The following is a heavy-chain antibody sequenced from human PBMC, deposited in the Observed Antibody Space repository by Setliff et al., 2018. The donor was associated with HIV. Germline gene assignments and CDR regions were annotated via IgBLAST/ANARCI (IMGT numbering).Heavy chain of an antibody. J-gene: IGHJ4*02. V-gene: IGHV4-61*09. D-gene: IGHD6-19*01. CDR2: IYTSGSP. CDR1: GGSVNSGNYH. Sequence: SETLSLPCSVSGGSVNSGNYHWAWIRQPAGKGLEWIGHIYTSGSPHYKSSLTSRLTISLDTSRNQFSLKLTSVTAADSATYYCARWVYNSAWSLDYWGQGTLVTVSS. CDR3: ARWVYNSAWSLDY.